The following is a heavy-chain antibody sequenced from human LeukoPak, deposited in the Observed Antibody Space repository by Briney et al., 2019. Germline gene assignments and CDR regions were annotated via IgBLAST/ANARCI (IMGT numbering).Heavy chain of an antibody. CDR1: KFNFNSYG. CDR2: ISSSSSYI. J-gene: IGHJ4*02. D-gene: IGHD3-3*01. CDR3: AKTYYDFWSGYYTGYYFDY. Sequence: GGSLRLSCTTSKFNFNSYGMTWVRQAPGKGPEWVSSISSSSSYIYYADSVKGRFTISRDNAKNSLYLQMNSLRAEDTAVYYCAKTYYDFWSGYYTGYYFDYWGQGTLVTVSS. V-gene: IGHV3-21*01.